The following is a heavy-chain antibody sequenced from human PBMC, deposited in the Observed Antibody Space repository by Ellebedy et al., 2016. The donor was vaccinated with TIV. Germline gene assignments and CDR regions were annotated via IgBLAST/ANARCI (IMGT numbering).Heavy chain of an antibody. CDR3: AKEEGVQFVWDY. D-gene: IGHD2-8*01. V-gene: IGHV3-23*01. J-gene: IGHJ4*02. CDR1: GFSFNKYA. Sequence: GESLKISCVGSGFSFNKYAMSWVRQAPGKGLEWVSGISDSGGRTHYADSVKGRFTISRDNSKNTLYLQMKSLRVEDTAIYYCAKEEGVQFVWDYWGQGTLVTVSS. CDR2: ISDSGGRT.